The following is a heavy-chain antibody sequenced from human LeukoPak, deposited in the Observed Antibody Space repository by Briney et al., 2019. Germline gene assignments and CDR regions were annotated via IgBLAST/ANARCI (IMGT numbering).Heavy chain of an antibody. J-gene: IGHJ6*03. D-gene: IGHD3-16*01. CDR2: IYHSGST. CDR1: GYSISSGYY. CDR3: ARMISTDYMDV. V-gene: IGHV4-38-2*01. Sequence: SETLSLTCAVSGYSISSGYYWGWIRQHPGKGLEWIGSIYHSGSTYYNPSLKSRVTISVDTSKNQFSLKLSSVTAADTAVYYCARMISTDYMDVWGKGTTVTVSS.